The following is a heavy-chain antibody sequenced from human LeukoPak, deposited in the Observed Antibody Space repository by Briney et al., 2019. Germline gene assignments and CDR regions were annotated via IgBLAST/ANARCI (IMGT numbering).Heavy chain of an antibody. CDR2: LRGNGGST. D-gene: IGHD6-13*01. CDR3: AKSVTAAGTYAFDI. J-gene: IGHJ3*02. V-gene: IGHV3-23*01. CDR1: GFIFSSYA. Sequence: VQPGGSLRLSCAASGFIFSSYAMSWVRQAPGKGLEWVSSLRGNGGSTEYVDSVRGRFVISRDNSRNTLYLQMNSLRAEDTAVYYCAKSVTAAGTYAFDIWGQGTVVTVSS.